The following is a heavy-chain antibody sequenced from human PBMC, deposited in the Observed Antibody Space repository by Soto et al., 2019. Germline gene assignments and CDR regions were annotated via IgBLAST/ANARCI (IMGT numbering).Heavy chain of an antibody. CDR2: IFHSGST. Sequence: SETLSLTCAVFGGSISNSNWWTWVRQPPGKGLDWIGEIFHSGSTNYNSTLMGRVTISVDKANNQFSLKLSSVTAADTAVYYCAHRPIVGAAIWGQGTLVTVSS. CDR3: AHRPIVGAAI. J-gene: IGHJ4*02. CDR1: GGSISNSNW. V-gene: IGHV4-4*02. D-gene: IGHD1-26*01.